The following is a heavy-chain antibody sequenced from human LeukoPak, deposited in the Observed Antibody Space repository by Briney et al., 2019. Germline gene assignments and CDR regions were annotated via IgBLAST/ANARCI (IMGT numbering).Heavy chain of an antibody. CDR1: GFTVSSTY. Sequence: PGRSLRLSCAASGFTVSSTYMSWVRQAPGKGLEWVSIICSAGSTYYADSVKGRFTISRDNSKNTLYLQMNSLRAEDTAVYYCAKGHCTNGICWLDWGQGTLVTVSS. CDR2: ICSAGST. V-gene: IGHV3-53*01. D-gene: IGHD2-8*01. CDR3: AKGHCTNGICWLD. J-gene: IGHJ4*02.